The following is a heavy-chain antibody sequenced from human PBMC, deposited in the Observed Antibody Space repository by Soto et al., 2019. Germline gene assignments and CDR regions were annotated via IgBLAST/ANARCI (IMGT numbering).Heavy chain of an antibody. CDR2: ISWNSGSI. V-gene: IGHV3-9*01. D-gene: IGHD3-10*01. J-gene: IGHJ4*02. CDR1: GFTFDDYA. Sequence: PGGSLRLSCAASGFTFDDYAMDGVRQAPGKGLEWVSGISWNSGSIGYADSVKGRFTISRDNAKNSLYLQMNSLRAEDTAVYYCARDDRKYYYGSGSYLGFDYWGQGTLVTVS. CDR3: ARDDRKYYYGSGSYLGFDY.